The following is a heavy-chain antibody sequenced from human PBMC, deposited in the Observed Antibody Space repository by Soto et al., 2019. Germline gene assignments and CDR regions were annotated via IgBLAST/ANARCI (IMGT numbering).Heavy chain of an antibody. CDR2: ISYDGSNK. V-gene: IGHV3-30*18. Sequence: GGSLRLSCAASGFTFSSYGMHWVRQAPGKGLEWVAVISYDGSNKYYADSVKDRFTISRDNSKNTLYLQMNSLRAEDTAVYYCAKGGREMATTHFDYWGQGTLVTVSS. CDR1: GFTFSSYG. J-gene: IGHJ4*02. CDR3: AKGGREMATTHFDY. D-gene: IGHD5-12*01.